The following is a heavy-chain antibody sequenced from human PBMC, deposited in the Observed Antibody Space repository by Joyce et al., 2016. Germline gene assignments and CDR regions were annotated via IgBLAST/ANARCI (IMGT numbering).Heavy chain of an antibody. CDR1: GFTFNRYA. J-gene: IGHJ4*02. CDR2: ISTDGSKK. CDR3: ARSPSNSWHTFDS. Sequence: QVQLVESGGGVAQPGRSLRLSCAASGFTFNRYAMQWVRQTPGTGMEWVAVISTDGSKKFYSDSVKDRFIMSRDNSNKMVFVQMNSLRVEDTGVYYCARSPSNSWHTFDSWGQGTLVSVSS. V-gene: IGHV3-30-3*01. D-gene: IGHD2-2*01.